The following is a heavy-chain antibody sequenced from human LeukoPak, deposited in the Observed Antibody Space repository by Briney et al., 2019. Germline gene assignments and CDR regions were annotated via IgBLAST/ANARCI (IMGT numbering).Heavy chain of an antibody. CDR3: ARGVQYYYDSSGYYYWFDP. D-gene: IGHD3-22*01. CDR2: IYHSGST. J-gene: IGHJ5*02. CDR1: GYSISSGYY. Sequence: SETLSLTCAVSGYSISSGYYWGWIRQPPGKGLEWIGSIYHSGSTYYNPSLKSRVTISVDTSKNQFSLKLSSVTAADTAVYYCARGVQYYYDSSGYYYWFDPWGQGTLVTVSS. V-gene: IGHV4-38-2*01.